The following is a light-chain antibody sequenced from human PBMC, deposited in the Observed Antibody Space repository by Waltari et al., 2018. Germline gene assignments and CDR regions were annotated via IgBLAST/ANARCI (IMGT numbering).Light chain of an antibody. V-gene: IGLV1-47*01. CDR2: RNN. Sequence: QSVLTQPPSASGPPGQRVTISCSGSRSTIGNHDVYWYQQLPGTAPKPLLYRNNQRPPGVPDRFSGSKSGTSASLAISGLRSEDEADYYCAAWDDSLSGRVFGGGTKVTVL. J-gene: IGLJ3*02. CDR3: AAWDDSLSGRV. CDR1: RSTIGNHD.